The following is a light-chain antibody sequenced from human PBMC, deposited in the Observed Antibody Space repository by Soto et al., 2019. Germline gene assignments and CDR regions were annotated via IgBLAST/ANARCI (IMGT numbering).Light chain of an antibody. CDR1: QDINNF. J-gene: IGKJ1*01. CDR2: DAS. CDR3: QQYEDLPLT. V-gene: IGKV1-33*01. Sequence: DIQLTQSPSSLSASVGDSVTISCQASQDINNFLNWYLQKPGKPPQLIIYDASTLESGVPSRFSGTWSGADCSFTINNLQPEDTSTYYCQQYEDLPLTLCQGTKVDIK.